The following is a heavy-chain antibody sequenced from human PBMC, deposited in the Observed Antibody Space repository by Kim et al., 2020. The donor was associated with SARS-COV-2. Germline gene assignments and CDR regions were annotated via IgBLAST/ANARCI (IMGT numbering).Heavy chain of an antibody. Sequence: SETLSLTCTVSGGSISSYYWSWIRQPPGKGLEWIGYIYYSGSTNYNPSLKSRVTISVDTSKNQFSLKLSSVTAADTAVYYCARGRNGYYGMDVWGQGTTVTVSS. CDR3: ARGRNGYYGMDV. J-gene: IGHJ6*02. CDR2: IYYSGST. CDR1: GGSISSYY. D-gene: IGHD4-4*01. V-gene: IGHV4-59*01.